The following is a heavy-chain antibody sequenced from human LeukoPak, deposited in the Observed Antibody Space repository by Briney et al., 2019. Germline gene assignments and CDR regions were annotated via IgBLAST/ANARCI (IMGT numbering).Heavy chain of an antibody. CDR2: ISGSGGST. Sequence: GGSLRLSCAASGFTFSSYGMSWVRQAPGKGLEWVSAISGSGGSTYYADSVKGRFTISRDSSKNTLYLQMNNLRAEDTAVYYCARDPYSGTYGDTYYYYMDVWGKGTTVTISS. J-gene: IGHJ6*03. D-gene: IGHD1-26*01. CDR3: ARDPYSGTYGDTYYYYMDV. CDR1: GFTFSSYG. V-gene: IGHV3-23*01.